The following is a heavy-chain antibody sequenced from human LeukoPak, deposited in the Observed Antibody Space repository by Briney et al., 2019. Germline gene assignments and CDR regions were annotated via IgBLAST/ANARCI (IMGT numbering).Heavy chain of an antibody. Sequence: GGSLRLSCTASGFTFNKYSMTWVRQAPGKGLEWVANIKHDGSANYVDSVRGRVTISRDNAKNSLYLQMNTLRAEDTAVYFCARQNYYHFDYWGQGTLVTASS. CDR3: ARQNYYHFDY. V-gene: IGHV3-7*01. CDR2: IKHDGSA. J-gene: IGHJ4*02. D-gene: IGHD1-7*01. CDR1: GFTFNKYS.